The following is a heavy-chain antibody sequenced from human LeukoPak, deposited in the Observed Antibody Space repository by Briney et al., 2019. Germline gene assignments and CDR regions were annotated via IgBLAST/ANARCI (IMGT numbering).Heavy chain of an antibody. J-gene: IGHJ4*02. CDR1: GFTFNNYA. V-gene: IGHV3-23*01. Sequence: GGSLRLSCAASGFTFNNYAMSWVRQAPGKGLEWVSAISGSGGATYYADSVKGRVTISRDNSKNTLYLQMNSLRAEDTALYYCASVDYFDSSDYGDYWGQGTLVTVSS. D-gene: IGHD3-22*01. CDR2: ISGSGGAT. CDR3: ASVDYFDSSDYGDY.